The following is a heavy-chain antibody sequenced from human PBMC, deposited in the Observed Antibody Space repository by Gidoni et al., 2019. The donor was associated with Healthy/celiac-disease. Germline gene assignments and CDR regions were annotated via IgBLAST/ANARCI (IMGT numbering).Heavy chain of an antibody. J-gene: IGHJ4*02. Sequence: QVQLVESGGGVVQPGRSLRLSCAASGFTFSSYAMHWVRQAPGKGLEWVTVISYDGSNKYYADSVKGRFTISRDNSKNTLYLQMNSLRAEDTAVYYCARPVMQWLANPSFDYWGQGTLVTVSS. D-gene: IGHD6-19*01. V-gene: IGHV3-30-3*01. CDR3: ARPVMQWLANPSFDY. CDR2: ISYDGSNK. CDR1: GFTFSSYA.